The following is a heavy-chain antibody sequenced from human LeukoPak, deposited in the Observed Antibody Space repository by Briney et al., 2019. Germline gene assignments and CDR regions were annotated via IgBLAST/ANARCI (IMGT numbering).Heavy chain of an antibody. CDR1: GGSISSHC. V-gene: IGHV4-59*11. J-gene: IGHJ4*02. D-gene: IGHD1-26*01. CDR2: INYSGST. CDR3: ARDIEAVGATLYFDY. Sequence: SETLSLTCTVSGGSISSHCWNWIRQTPGKGLEWIGQINYSGSTYYNPSLKTRVTLSIDTSKNQFSLKLSSVTAADTAVYYCARDIEAVGATLYFDYWGQGTLVTVSS.